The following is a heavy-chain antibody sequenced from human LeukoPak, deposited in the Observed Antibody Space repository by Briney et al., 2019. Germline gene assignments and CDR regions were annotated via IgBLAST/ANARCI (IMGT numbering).Heavy chain of an antibody. J-gene: IGHJ4*02. CDR2: ISGSGGST. D-gene: IGHD6-13*01. CDR1: GFTFSSYA. V-gene: IGHV3-23*01. Sequence: GGSLRLSCAASGFTFSSYAMSWVRQAPGKGLEWVSAISGSGGSTYYADSVKGRFTISRDNSKNTLYLQMNSLRAEDTAVYYCARGHERHSSSSWSYWGQGTLVTVSS. CDR3: ARGHERHSSSSWSY.